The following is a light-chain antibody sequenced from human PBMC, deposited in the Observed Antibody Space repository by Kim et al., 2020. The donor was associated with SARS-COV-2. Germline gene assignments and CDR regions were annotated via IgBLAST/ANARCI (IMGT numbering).Light chain of an antibody. CDR3: QSSAMKDNTIQV. V-gene: IGLV6-57*04. J-gene: IGLJ3*02. Sequence: NFMLTQPLSVSESPGKTVTLSCTRSSGNIADNYVQWYQQRPGGAPVTVIFEDNQRPSGVPDRFAGSIDRSSNSASLTISGLRTEDEAEYYCQSSAMKDNTIQVFGGGTQLTVL. CDR1: SGNIADNY. CDR2: EDN.